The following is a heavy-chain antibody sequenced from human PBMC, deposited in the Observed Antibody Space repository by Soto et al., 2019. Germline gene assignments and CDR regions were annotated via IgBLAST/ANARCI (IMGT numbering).Heavy chain of an antibody. CDR1: GFTFGIYA. D-gene: IGHD2-15*01. Sequence: EVQLLESGGELVQPGGSLRLCCAASGFTFGIYAMTWVRQAPGKGLEWVSTISATGGSTFYADSVKGRFTISRDNSKNTLYLQMNSLRAEDTAIYYCAKDLSSYYYSDFRGQGTLVTVSS. CDR2: ISATGGST. V-gene: IGHV3-23*01. J-gene: IGHJ4*02. CDR3: AKDLSSYYYSDF.